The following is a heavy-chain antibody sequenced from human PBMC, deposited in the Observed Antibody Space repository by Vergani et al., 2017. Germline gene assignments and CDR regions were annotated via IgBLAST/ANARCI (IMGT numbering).Heavy chain of an antibody. J-gene: IGHJ3*02. CDR3: ARAYDCSSSTCPRAFDI. V-gene: IGHV4-61*01. CDR1: GGSVSSGSYY. CDR2: IYYSGST. D-gene: IGHD2-2*01. Sequence: VQLQEWGAGLVKPSETLSLTCTVSGGSVSSGSYYWSWIRQPPGKGLEWIGYIYYSGSTNYNPSLESRVSLSADTSNNQFSLNLGSVTAADTAVYYCARAYDCSSSTCPRAFDIWGQGTMVTVSS.